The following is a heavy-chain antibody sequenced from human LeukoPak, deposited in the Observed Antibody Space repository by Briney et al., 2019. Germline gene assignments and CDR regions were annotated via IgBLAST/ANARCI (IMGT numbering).Heavy chain of an antibody. CDR2: ISYDGSNK. Sequence: GGSLRLSCAASGFTFSSYGMHWVRQAPGKGLEWVAVISYDGSNKYYADSVKGRFTISRDNSKNTLYLQMNSLRAEDTAVYYCARDHRVYVDPYYYYGMDVWGQGTTVTVSS. CDR3: ARDHRVYVDPYYYYGMDV. V-gene: IGHV3-30*03. CDR1: GFTFSSYG. J-gene: IGHJ6*02. D-gene: IGHD6-13*01.